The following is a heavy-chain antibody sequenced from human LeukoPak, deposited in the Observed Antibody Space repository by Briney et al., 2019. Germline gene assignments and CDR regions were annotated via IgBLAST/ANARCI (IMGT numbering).Heavy chain of an antibody. CDR2: INSDGIST. J-gene: IGHJ4*02. V-gene: IGHV3-74*01. D-gene: IGHD3-22*01. CDR1: RFTFSRYW. CDR3: ARDGNYYDSSGPADY. Sequence: GGSLRLSCAASRFTFSRYWMHWVRQAAGKGVVGVTRINSDGISTRYADSVKGLFTISRDTAKNTLYLQMNSLRAEDTAVYYCARDGNYYDSSGPADYWGQGTLVTVSS.